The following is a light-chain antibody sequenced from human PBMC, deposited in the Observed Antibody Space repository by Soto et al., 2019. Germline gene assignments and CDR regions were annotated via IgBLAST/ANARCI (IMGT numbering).Light chain of an antibody. CDR1: SSDVGGYNY. J-gene: IGLJ2*01. Sequence: QSVLTQPASVSGSPGQSITISCTGTSSDVGGYNYVSWYQQHPGKAPKLMIYDVSNRPSGVPNRFSGSKSGNTASLTISGLQAEDEADYYCSSYTSSSTRVFGGGTKVTVL. CDR2: DVS. CDR3: SSYTSSSTRV. V-gene: IGLV2-14*03.